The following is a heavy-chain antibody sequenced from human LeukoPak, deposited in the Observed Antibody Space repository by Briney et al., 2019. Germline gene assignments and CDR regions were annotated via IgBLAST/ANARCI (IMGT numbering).Heavy chain of an antibody. V-gene: IGHV4-59*12. D-gene: IGHD2-2*01. CDR2: IYHSGST. CDR3: ARDLPGFCSSTSCWGWFDP. J-gene: IGHJ5*02. Sequence: SETLSLTCTVSGGSISSYYWSWIRQPPGKGLEWIGCIYHSGSTDYNPSLKSRVTISVDTSKNQFSLKLSSVTAADTAVYYCARDLPGFCSSTSCWGWFDPWGQGTLVTVSS. CDR1: GGSISSYY.